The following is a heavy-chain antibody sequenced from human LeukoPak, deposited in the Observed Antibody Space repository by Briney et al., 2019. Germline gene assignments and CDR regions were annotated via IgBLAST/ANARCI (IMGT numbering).Heavy chain of an antibody. Sequence: PSETLSLTCAVSGGSFSGYYWSWIRQPPGKGLEWIGEINHSGSTNYNPSLKSRVTMSVDTSKNQFSLKLSSVTAADTAVYYCARDLGDNGDYDNIYGGMDVWGQGTTVTVSS. V-gene: IGHV4-34*01. CDR2: INHSGST. CDR3: ARDLGDNGDYDNIYGGMDV. D-gene: IGHD4-17*01. CDR1: GGSFSGYY. J-gene: IGHJ6*02.